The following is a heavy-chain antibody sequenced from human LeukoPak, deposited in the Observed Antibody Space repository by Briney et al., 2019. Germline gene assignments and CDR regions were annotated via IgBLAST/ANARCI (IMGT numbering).Heavy chain of an antibody. D-gene: IGHD3-10*02. V-gene: IGHV3-23*01. CDR3: AKVFGDHNLDY. Sequence: GGSLRLSCAASGFTVSSNYMSWVRQAPGKGLEWVSAISGSGGSTYYADSVKGRFTISRDNSKNTLYLQMNSLRAEDTAVYYCAKVFGDHNLDYWGQGTLVTVSS. J-gene: IGHJ4*02. CDR2: ISGSGGST. CDR1: GFTVSSNY.